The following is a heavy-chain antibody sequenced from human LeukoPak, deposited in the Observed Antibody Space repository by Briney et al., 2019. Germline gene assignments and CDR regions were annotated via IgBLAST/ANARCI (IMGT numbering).Heavy chain of an antibody. CDR1: GGSFSGYY. D-gene: IGHD4-23*01. CDR3: AREWGYGGNPYYYYYYMDV. J-gene: IGHJ6*03. CDR2: INHSGST. V-gene: IGHV4-34*01. Sequence: KASETLSLTCAVYGGSFSGYYWSWIRQPPGKGLEWIGEINHSGSTNYNPSLKSRVTISVDTSKNQFSLKLSSVTAADTAVYYCAREWGYGGNPYYYYYYMDVWGKGTTVTVSS.